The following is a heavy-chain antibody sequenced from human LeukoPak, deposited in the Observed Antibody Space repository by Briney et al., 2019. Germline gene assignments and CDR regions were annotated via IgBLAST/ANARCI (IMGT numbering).Heavy chain of an antibody. CDR3: AKDLSGSGWLNWFDP. CDR2: IWYDGSNK. V-gene: IGHV3-33*06. D-gene: IGHD6-19*01. J-gene: IGHJ5*02. Sequence: GGSLRLSCAASGFTFSSYGMHWVRQAPGKGLEWVAVIWYDGSNKYYADSVKGRFTISRDNSKNTLYMQMNSLRAEDTAVYYCAKDLSGSGWLNWFDPWGQGTLVTVSS. CDR1: GFTFSSYG.